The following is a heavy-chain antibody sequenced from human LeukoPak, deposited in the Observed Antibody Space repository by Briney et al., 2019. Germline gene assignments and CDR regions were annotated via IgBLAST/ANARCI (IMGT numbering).Heavy chain of an antibody. CDR3: TTERYYYDSGSYHNDY. D-gene: IGHD3-10*01. CDR1: GFTFSNAW. V-gene: IGHV3-15*01. CDR2: IKSKTDGGST. Sequence: GGSLRLSCAASGFTFSNAWMTWVRRAPGKGPEWVGRIKSKTDGGSTDYAEPVKVRFTISRDDSKNTLYLQMNSLKTEDTAMYYCTTERYYYDSGSYHNDYWGQGTLVTVSS. J-gene: IGHJ4*02.